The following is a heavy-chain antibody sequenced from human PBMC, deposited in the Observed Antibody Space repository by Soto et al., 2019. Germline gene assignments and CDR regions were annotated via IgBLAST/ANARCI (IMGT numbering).Heavy chain of an antibody. CDR3: ASLSSHIVATIPF. CDR2: MNPNSGNT. Sequence: ASVKVSCKASGYTFTSYDINWVRQATGQGLEWMGWMNPNSGNTGYAQKFQGRVTMTRNTSITTAYLELSSLRSEDTAVYYCASLSSHIVATIPFWGQGTLVTV. CDR1: GYTFTSYD. V-gene: IGHV1-8*01. D-gene: IGHD5-12*01. J-gene: IGHJ4*02.